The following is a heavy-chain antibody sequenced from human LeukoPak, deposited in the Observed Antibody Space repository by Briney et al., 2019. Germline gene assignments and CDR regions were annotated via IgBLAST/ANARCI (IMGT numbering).Heavy chain of an antibody. V-gene: IGHV4-59*01. J-gene: IGHJ3*02. CDR3: ASSGWQKHDAFDI. CDR2: IYYSGST. Sequence: SETLSLTCTVSGGSISSYYWSWIRQPPGKGLEWIGYIYYSGSTNYNPSLKSRVTISVDTSKNQFSLKLSSVTAADTAVYYCASSGWQKHDAFDIWGQGTMVTVSS. CDR1: GGSISSYY. D-gene: IGHD6-19*01.